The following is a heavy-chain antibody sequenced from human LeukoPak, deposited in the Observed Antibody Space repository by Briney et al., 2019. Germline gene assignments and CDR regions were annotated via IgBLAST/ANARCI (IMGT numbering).Heavy chain of an antibody. CDR1: GGSFSSGSYY. D-gene: IGHD6-13*01. CDR2: IYYSGST. V-gene: IGHV4-61*01. CDR3: ARAGRAAADNWFDP. Sequence: PSETLSLTCTVSGGSFSSGSYYWRWIRQPPGKGLEWIVYIYYSGSTNYNPSLKSRVTISVDTSKNQFSLKLSSVTAADTAVYYCARAGRAAADNWFDPWGQGTLVTVSS. J-gene: IGHJ5*02.